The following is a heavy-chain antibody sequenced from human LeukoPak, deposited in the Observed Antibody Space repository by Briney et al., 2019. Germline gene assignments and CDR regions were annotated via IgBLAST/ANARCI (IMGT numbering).Heavy chain of an antibody. CDR3: ADLGSRD. CDR1: GFTFSSAW. CDR2: IKDDGSDK. V-gene: IGHV3-7*01. J-gene: IGHJ4*02. D-gene: IGHD3-16*01. Sequence: PGGSLRLSCAASGFTFSSAWMTWVRQAPGKGLEWVATIKDDGSDKYYVDSMKGRFTISRDNAKKSLWLQMNSLRVEDTAMYYCADLGSRDWGQGTLVTVSS.